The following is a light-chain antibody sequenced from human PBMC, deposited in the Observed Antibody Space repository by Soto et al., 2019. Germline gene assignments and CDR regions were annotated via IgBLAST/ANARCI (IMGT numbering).Light chain of an antibody. J-gene: IGKJ1*01. CDR3: QQYNDWPQK. V-gene: IGKV3-15*01. CDR1: RSVSSD. Sequence: VMTHARDSLSVSPGERGTLSCRASRSVSSDLAWYQQKPGQAPRLLSDGASTRATGIPARISGGGSGTEFTLTISSLQSEDFAVYYCQQYNDWPQKFGEGTKV. CDR2: GAS.